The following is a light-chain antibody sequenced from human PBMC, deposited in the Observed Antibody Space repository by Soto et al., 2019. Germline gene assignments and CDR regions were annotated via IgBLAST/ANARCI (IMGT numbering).Light chain of an antibody. CDR1: QSVSSN. J-gene: IGKJ4*01. CDR2: GAS. Sequence: EILMTQSRATLSVSPGERATLSCRASQSVSSNLAWYQQKPGQAPRLLIYGASTRATGIPVRFSGSGSGTEFTLTISSLQSEDFAVYYCQQYNNWPPLTFGGGTKVEIK. CDR3: QQYNNWPPLT. V-gene: IGKV3-15*01.